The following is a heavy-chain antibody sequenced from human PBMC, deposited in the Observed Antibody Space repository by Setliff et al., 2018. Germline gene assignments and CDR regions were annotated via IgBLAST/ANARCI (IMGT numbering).Heavy chain of an antibody. CDR2: ISGSGGST. CDR1: GFTFSSYA. D-gene: IGHD3-16*02. V-gene: IGHV3-23*01. CDR3: ARDRGQVTVYNRYGFYYYGMDV. Sequence: PGGSLRLSCAASGFTFSSYAMSWVRQAPGKGLEWVSAISGSGGSTYYADSVKGRFTISRDNSKNTLYLQMNSLRVEDTGLYYCARDRGQVTVYNRYGFYYYGMDVWGQGTTVTVSS. J-gene: IGHJ6*02.